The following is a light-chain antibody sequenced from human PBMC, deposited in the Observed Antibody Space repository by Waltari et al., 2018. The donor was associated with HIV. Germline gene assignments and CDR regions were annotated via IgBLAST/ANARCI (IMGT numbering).Light chain of an antibody. V-gene: IGKV1-9*01. J-gene: IGKJ1*01. CDR1: QGISSY. CDR2: TAS. CDR3: QQLNSYPRT. Sequence: DTQLTQSPSFPSASVGDRVTITCRASQGISSYLAWYQQKPGKAPKLLIYTASTLQSGVPSRFSGSGSGTEFTLTISSLQPEDFATYYCQQLNSYPRTFGQGTKVEIK.